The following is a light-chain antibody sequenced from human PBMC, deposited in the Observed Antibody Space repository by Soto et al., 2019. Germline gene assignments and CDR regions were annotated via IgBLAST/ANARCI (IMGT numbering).Light chain of an antibody. Sequence: QSALTQPPSASGSPGQSVTISCTGTSSDVGGYNYVSWYQQHPGKAPKLMIYEVSKRPSGVPDRFSGYKSGNTASLTVSGLQAEDEADYYCSSYAGSNNLDVFGTGTKLTVL. CDR2: EVS. CDR3: SSYAGSNNLDV. J-gene: IGLJ1*01. V-gene: IGLV2-8*01. CDR1: SSDVGGYNY.